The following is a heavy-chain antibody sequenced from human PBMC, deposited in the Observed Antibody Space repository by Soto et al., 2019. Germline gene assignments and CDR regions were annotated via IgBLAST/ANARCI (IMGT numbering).Heavy chain of an antibody. CDR3: ARDRFRRGYYSDSSGYYSGY. CDR2: ISAYNGNT. Sequence: QVQLVQSGAEVKKPGASVKVSCKASGYTFTSYGISWVRQAPGQGLEWMGWISAYNGNTNYAQKLQGRVTMTTDTSKSTAYMELRSLRSDDTAVYYCARDRFRRGYYSDSSGYYSGYWGQGTLVTVSS. J-gene: IGHJ4*02. V-gene: IGHV1-18*01. CDR1: GYTFTSYG. D-gene: IGHD3-22*01.